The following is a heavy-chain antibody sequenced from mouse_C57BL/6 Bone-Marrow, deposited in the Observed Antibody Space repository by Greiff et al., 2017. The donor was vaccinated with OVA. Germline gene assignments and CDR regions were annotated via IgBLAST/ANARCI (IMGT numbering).Heavy chain of an antibody. V-gene: IGHV5-6*01. J-gene: IGHJ1*03. Sequence: EVKLQESGGDLVKPGGSLKLSCAASGFTFSSYGMSWVRQTPDKRLEWVATISSGGSYTYYPDSVKGRFTISRDNAKNTLYLQMSSLKSEDTAMYYCASDPPNYYGSTNWYFDVWGTGTTVTVSS. CDR1: GFTFSSYG. CDR2: ISSGGSYT. D-gene: IGHD1-1*01. CDR3: ASDPPNYYGSTNWYFDV.